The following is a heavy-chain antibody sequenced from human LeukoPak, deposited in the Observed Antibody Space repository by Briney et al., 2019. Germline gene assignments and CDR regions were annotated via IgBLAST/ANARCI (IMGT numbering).Heavy chain of an antibody. V-gene: IGHV4-59*01. J-gene: IGHJ4*02. D-gene: IGHD2-21*02. CDR1: GGSISSYY. Sequence: SETLSLTCTVSGGSISSYYWSWIRQHPGKGLEWIGYIYYTGITNYNPSLKSRVTISVDTSKNQFSLNLNSVTAADTAVYYCATSQCGSDCYLAGDYWGQGTLVTVSS. CDR3: ATSQCGSDCYLAGDY. CDR2: IYYTGIT.